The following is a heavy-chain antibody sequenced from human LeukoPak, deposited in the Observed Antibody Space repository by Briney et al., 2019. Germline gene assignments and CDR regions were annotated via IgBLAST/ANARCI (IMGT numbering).Heavy chain of an antibody. CDR2: ISSSSGSI. V-gene: IGHV3-21*01. CDR3: TRGSYGDYDY. Sequence: PGGSLRLSCAVSGVTFSSYTMNWVRQAPGKGLEWVSSISSSSGSIYYANSVKGRFTISRDNAKNSLYLQMNSLRAEDTAVYYCTRGSYGDYDYWGQGTLVTVSS. D-gene: IGHD4-17*01. CDR1: GVTFSSYT. J-gene: IGHJ4*02.